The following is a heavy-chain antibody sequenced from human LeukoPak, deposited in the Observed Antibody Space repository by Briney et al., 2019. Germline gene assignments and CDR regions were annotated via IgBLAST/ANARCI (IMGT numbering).Heavy chain of an antibody. V-gene: IGHV3-33*01. CDR2: IWYDGSNK. Sequence: GGSLRLSCPATGFTFSSYGMHWVRQAPGKGLAWVAVIWYDGSNKYYADSVKGRFTISRENSKNTLYLQMNSLRAEDAAVYYCARDSPYYDILTGGFDYGGQGTLVTVSS. CDR1: GFTFSSYG. D-gene: IGHD3-9*01. J-gene: IGHJ4*02. CDR3: ARDSPYYDILTGGFDY.